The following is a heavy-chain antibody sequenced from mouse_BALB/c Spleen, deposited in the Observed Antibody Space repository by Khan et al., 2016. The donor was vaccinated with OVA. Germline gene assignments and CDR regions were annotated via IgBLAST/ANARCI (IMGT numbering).Heavy chain of an antibody. CDR1: GFSLNSYG. J-gene: IGHJ3*01. CDR2: IWAGGST. V-gene: IGHV2-9*02. CDR3: ARAFYYGAGFAF. D-gene: IGHD1-1*01. Sequence: QVQLKESGPGLVAPSQSLSITCTVSGFSLNSYGVHWVRQPPGKGLEWLGVIWAGGSTNHNSALMSRLSISKDNSKSHVFLKMNSLQTDDTAMYYCARAFYYGAGFAFWGQGTLVTVSA.